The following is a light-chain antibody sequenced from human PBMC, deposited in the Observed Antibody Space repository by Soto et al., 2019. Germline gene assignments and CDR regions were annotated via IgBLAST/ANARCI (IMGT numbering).Light chain of an antibody. V-gene: IGKV1-5*03. CDR1: QTISSW. Sequence: DIQMTQSPSTLSGSVGDRVTITCRASQTISSWLAWYQQKPGKAPKLLIYKASTLKSGVPSRFSGSGSGTEFTLTISSLQPDHFATHYCKPYNSYSEAFGQGTKV. CDR3: KPYNSYSEA. CDR2: KAS. J-gene: IGKJ1*01.